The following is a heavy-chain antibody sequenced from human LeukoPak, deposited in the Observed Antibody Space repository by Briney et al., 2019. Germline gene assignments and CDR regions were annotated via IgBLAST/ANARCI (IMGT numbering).Heavy chain of an antibody. CDR3: ARDAMGIVVVPTAIYYYYYMDV. CDR2: INCDGSTT. J-gene: IGHJ6*03. D-gene: IGHD2-2*03. V-gene: IGHV3-74*01. CDR1: GCSLSSCW. Sequence: PGGSLSLSCAASGCSLSSCWLYWLRHAPGQGLVWVSRINCDGSTTSYADSVKGRFTNSRDNSKDTLYLQMNSLRAEDTAVYYCARDAMGIVVVPTAIYYYYYMDVWGKGTTVTISS.